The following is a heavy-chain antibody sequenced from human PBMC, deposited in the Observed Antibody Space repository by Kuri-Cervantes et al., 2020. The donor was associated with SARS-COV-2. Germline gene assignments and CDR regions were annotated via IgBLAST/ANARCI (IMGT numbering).Heavy chain of an antibody. J-gene: IGHJ5*02. D-gene: IGHD3-16*02. CDR3: ARTYYDYVWGSYRYGWFDP. CDR2: IRYDGSNK. V-gene: IGHV3-33*07. CDR1: GFTSSRYW. Sequence: GESLKISCAASGFTSSRYWMSWVRQAPGKGLEWVAFIRYDGSNKYYADSVKGRFTISRDNAKNSLYLQMNSLRAEDTAVYYCARTYYDYVWGSYRYGWFDPWGQGTLVTVSS.